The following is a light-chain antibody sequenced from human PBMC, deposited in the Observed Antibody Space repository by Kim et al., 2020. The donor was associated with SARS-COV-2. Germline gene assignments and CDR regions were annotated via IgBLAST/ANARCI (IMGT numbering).Light chain of an antibody. Sequence: LGASVKPTCTLSGGHGSYAIAWHQQQPEKGPRYLMKLNSDGSHSKGDGIPDRFSGSSSGAERYLTISSLQSEDEADYYCQTWGTVVFGGGTQLTVL. CDR3: QTWGTVV. V-gene: IGLV4-69*01. CDR2: LNSDGSH. J-gene: IGLJ2*01. CDR1: GGHGSYA.